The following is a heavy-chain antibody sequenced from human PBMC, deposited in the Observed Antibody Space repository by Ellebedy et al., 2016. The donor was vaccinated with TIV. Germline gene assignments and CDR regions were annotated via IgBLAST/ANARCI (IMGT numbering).Heavy chain of an antibody. J-gene: IGHJ4*02. CDR3: AKWPGGLLLGRTG. CDR2: ISGTGAGT. CDR1: GFSFSSYA. Sequence: PGESLKISCVASGFSFSSYAMSWVRQAPGKGLEWVSGISGTGAGTYYADSVRGRFTVSRDNSKSTLYLQLSSLRAEDTAVYYCAKWPGGLLLGRTGWGQGTLVTVSS. D-gene: IGHD3/OR15-3a*01. V-gene: IGHV3-23*01.